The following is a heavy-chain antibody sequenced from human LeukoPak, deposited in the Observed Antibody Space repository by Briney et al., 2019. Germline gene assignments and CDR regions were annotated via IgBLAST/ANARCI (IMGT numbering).Heavy chain of an antibody. Sequence: SGGSLRLSCAASGVIFSNYWMHWVRQAPGKGLEWVSGISWNSGSIGYADSVKGRFTISRDNAKNSLYLQMNSLRAEDMALYYCAKDRRGYPLYYFDYWGQGTLVTVSS. CDR1: GVIFSNYW. CDR2: ISWNSGSI. D-gene: IGHD3-16*02. V-gene: IGHV3-9*03. J-gene: IGHJ4*02. CDR3: AKDRRGYPLYYFDY.